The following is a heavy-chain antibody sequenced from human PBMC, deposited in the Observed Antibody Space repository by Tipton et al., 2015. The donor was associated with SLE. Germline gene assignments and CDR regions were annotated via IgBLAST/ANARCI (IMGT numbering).Heavy chain of an antibody. CDR1: GYSISNSNW. J-gene: IGHJ2*01. Sequence: LRLSCAVSGYSISNSNWWAWIRQPPGKGLEWIGYIYYSGSTFYNPSLKSRVTMSVDTSKNQFSLKLSSVTAADTAVYYCARNGGSYYMYFNLWGRGPLVTVSP. CDR3: ARNGGSYYMYFNL. CDR2: IYYSGST. V-gene: IGHV4-28*01. D-gene: IGHD1-26*01.